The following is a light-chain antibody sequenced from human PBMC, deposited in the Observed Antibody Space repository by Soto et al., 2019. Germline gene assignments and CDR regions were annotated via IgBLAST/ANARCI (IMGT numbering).Light chain of an antibody. Sequence: DIQMTQSPSSVSASVGDRVTITCRASQPISNWLAWFQQKPGKAPKLLIYEAFSLQSGVPSRVSGGRSGTDFTLTINSLQPEDFAIYYCQQANSFPLTFGGGTKVDFK. CDR1: QPISNW. CDR2: EAF. J-gene: IGKJ4*01. CDR3: QQANSFPLT. V-gene: IGKV1D-12*01.